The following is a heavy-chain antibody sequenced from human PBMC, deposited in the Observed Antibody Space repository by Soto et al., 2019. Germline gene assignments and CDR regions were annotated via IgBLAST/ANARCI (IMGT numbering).Heavy chain of an antibody. V-gene: IGHV4-34*01. CDR3: ARESHDILTGPPWVWYFDL. CDR2: INDRGSF. D-gene: IGHD3-9*01. CDR1: GGSFSGYY. J-gene: IGHJ2*01. Sequence: QVQLQQWGAGPLRPLETLSLTCGVSGGSFSGYYLAWIRQSPGKGLEWIGEINDRGSFNYNPSLKSRVSISVDTSKNPYSLNLRSVTAADTAVYYCARESHDILTGPPWVWYFDLWGRGTLVTVSS.